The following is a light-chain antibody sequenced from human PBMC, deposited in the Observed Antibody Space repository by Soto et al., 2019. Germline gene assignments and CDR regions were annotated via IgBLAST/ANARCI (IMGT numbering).Light chain of an antibody. CDR3: QQYNSYRT. V-gene: IGKV1-5*01. CDR1: QSIRRW. CDR2: DAS. J-gene: IGKJ1*01. Sequence: DIQMTQSPSTLPASVGDRVTITSRASQSIRRWLAWYQQXPGKAPNVLIHDASSSERGVPSRCSGSGSGTEFILTISSLQPDDFATSYCQQYNSYRTFGQGTKVDIK.